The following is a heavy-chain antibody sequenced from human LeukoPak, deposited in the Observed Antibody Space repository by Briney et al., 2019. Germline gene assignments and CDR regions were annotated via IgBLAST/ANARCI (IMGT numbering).Heavy chain of an antibody. CDR1: GGTFSSYA. J-gene: IGHJ4*02. D-gene: IGHD2-8*01. CDR2: IIPILGIA. Sequence: AASVKVSFKASGGTFSSYAISWVRQAPGQGLEWMGRIIPILGIANYAQKFQGRVTITADKSTSTAYMELSSLRSEDTAVYYCARDGDSCTNGVCYSQWGQGTLVAVSS. V-gene: IGHV1-69*04. CDR3: ARDGDSCTNGVCYSQ.